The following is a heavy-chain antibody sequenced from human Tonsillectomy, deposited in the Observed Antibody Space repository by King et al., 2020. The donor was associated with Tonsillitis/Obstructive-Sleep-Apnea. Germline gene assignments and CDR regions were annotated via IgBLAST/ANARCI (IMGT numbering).Heavy chain of an antibody. CDR1: GFAFSSYE. Sequence: VQLVESGGGLVQPGGSLRLSCAASGFAFSSYEMNWVRQAPGKGLEWISYISTRGTSMDYADSVKGRFTISRDNAKNSLYLQMNSLRAEDTAVYYCARGAGNFDYWGHGTLVTVSS. J-gene: IGHJ4*01. D-gene: IGHD6-19*01. CDR2: ISTRGTSM. V-gene: IGHV3-48*03. CDR3: ARGAGNFDY.